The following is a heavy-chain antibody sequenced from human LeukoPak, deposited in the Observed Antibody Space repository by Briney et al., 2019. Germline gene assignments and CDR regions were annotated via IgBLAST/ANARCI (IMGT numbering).Heavy chain of an antibody. D-gene: IGHD3-22*01. CDR1: GDSVSSNSAA. J-gene: IGHJ6*02. Sequence: SQTLSLTCAISGDSVSSNSAAWNWIRQSPSRGPEWLGRTYYRSKWYNDYAVSGKSRITINPDTSKNQFSLQLNSVTPEDTAVYYCARSEMYYHDSSGYTPLYYYGMDVWGQGTTVTVSS. CDR3: ARSEMYYHDSSGYTPLYYYGMDV. CDR2: TYYRSKWYN. V-gene: IGHV6-1*01.